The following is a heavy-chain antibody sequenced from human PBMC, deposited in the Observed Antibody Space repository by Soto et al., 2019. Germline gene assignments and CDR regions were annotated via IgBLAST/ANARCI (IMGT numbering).Heavy chain of an antibody. CDR2: INAGNGNT. D-gene: IGHD1-7*01. V-gene: IGHV1-3*01. CDR1: GYTFTSYA. J-gene: IGHJ4*02. Sequence: ASVKVSCKASGYTFTSYAMHWVRQAPGQRLEWMGWINAGNGNTKYSQKFQGRVTITRDTSASTAYMELSSLRSEDTAVYYCARLSSLTGTTLLFDYWGQGTLVTVSS. CDR3: ARLSSLTGTTLLFDY.